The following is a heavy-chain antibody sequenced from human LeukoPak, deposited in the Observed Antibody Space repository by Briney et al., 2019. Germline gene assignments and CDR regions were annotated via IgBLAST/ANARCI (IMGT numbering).Heavy chain of an antibody. CDR2: INPNSGGT. V-gene: IGHV1-2*02. J-gene: IGHJ4*02. CDR3: ARADNPYSSFDY. Sequence: GASVTASCKASGYTFTVYYMHWVRQAPGQGFEWMGWINPNSGGTNYAQKFQGRVTMTWDTSISTAYMDLSSLRSDDTAVYYCARADNPYSSFDYWGQGTLVTVSS. CDR1: GYTFTVYY. D-gene: IGHD6-13*01.